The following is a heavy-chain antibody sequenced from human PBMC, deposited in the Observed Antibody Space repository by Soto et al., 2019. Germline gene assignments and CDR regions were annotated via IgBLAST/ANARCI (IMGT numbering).Heavy chain of an antibody. CDR2: IYYSGST. D-gene: IGHD1-26*01. CDR1: GGSISSYY. CDR3: ARAFTELPFGPVKFDP. J-gene: IGHJ5*02. Sequence: SETLSRTCTVSGGSISSYYWSWIRQPPGKGLEWIGYIYYSGSTNYNPSLKSRGPIAVDTSENESSLKLSSVTAGATAGCDCARAFTELPFGPVKFDPWCQGTLVSVSS. V-gene: IGHV4-59*01.